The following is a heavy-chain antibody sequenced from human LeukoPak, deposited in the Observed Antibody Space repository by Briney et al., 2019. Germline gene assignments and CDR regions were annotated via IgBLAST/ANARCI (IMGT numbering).Heavy chain of an antibody. D-gene: IGHD3-3*01. Sequence: ASAKVSCKASGYTFTSYGISWVRQAPGQGLEWMGWISAYNGNTNYAQKLQGRVTMTTDTSTSTAYMELRSLRSDDTAVYYCARNDDFWSGTLHAYDYWGQGTLVTVSS. CDR1: GYTFTSYG. CDR2: ISAYNGNT. CDR3: ARNDDFWSGTLHAYDY. V-gene: IGHV1-18*01. J-gene: IGHJ4*02.